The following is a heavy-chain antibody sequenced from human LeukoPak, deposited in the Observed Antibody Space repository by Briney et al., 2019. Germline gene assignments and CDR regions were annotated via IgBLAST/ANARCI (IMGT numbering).Heavy chain of an antibody. D-gene: IGHD6-19*01. J-gene: IGHJ6*02. CDR2: INPSGGST. Sequence: ASVKVSCKASGYTFSSYYMHWVRQAPGQGLEWVGIINPSGGSTSYAQKFQGRVTMTRDTSTSTVYMELSSLRSEDTAVYYCARVRGSSGWYNGYYYGMDVWGQGTTVTVSS. CDR1: GYTFSSYY. CDR3: ARVRGSSGWYNGYYYGMDV. V-gene: IGHV1-46*01.